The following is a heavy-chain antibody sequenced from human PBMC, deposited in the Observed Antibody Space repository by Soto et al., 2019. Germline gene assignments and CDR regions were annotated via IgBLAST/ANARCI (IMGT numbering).Heavy chain of an antibody. CDR3: ARMPQIAVAGTRFGYFDL. D-gene: IGHD6-19*01. J-gene: IGHJ2*01. CDR2: IWYDGSNK. V-gene: IGHV3-33*01. CDR1: GFTFSSYS. Sequence: QVQLEESGGGVVKPGRSMRLSCAASGFTFSSYSMHWVRQAPGKGLEWVAVIWYDGSNKYYADSVKGRFTISRDNSKNTMDLQLDSVGADDTAVYYGARMPQIAVAGTRFGYFDLWGRGTLVTVSS.